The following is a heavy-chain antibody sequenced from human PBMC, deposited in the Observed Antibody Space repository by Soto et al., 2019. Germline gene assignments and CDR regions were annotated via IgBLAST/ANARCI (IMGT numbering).Heavy chain of an antibody. J-gene: IGHJ4*02. Sequence: QVQLVESGGGVVQPGRSLRLSCAASGFTFSSYGMHWVRQAPGKGLEWVAVIWYDGSNKYYADSVKGRFTISRDNSKNTLYLQMNSLRAEDTAVYYCARDLWTVTTGFDYWGLGTLVTVSS. CDR2: IWYDGSNK. D-gene: IGHD4-17*01. CDR3: ARDLWTVTTGFDY. CDR1: GFTFSSYG. V-gene: IGHV3-33*01.